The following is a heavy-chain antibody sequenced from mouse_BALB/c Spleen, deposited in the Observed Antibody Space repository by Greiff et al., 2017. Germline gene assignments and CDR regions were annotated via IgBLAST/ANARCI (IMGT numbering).Heavy chain of an antibody. J-gene: IGHJ4*01. D-gene: IGHD1-1*01. CDR3: ASPHYYGSSSYYYAMDY. CDR1: GFTFSSYA. V-gene: IGHV5-9-3*01. Sequence: DVKLVASGGGLVKPGGSLKLSCAASGFTFSSYAMSWVRQTPEKRLEWVATISSGGSYTYYPDSVKGRFTISRDNAKNTLYLQMSSLRSEDTAMYYCASPHYYGSSSYYYAMDYWGQGTSVTVAS. CDR2: ISSGGSYT.